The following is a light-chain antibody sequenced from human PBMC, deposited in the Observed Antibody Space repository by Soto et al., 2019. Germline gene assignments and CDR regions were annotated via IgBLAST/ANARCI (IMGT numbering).Light chain of an antibody. CDR1: SSDVGGYNY. Sequence: QSVLTQPASVSGSPGQSITISCTGTSSDVGGYNYVSWYQQHPGKAPKLMIYDVSNRPSGVSNRFSGSKSGTTASRTISGLQAEDEADYYCSSYTSSSTLVVFGGGTKLTVL. CDR3: SSYTSSSTLVV. CDR2: DVS. J-gene: IGLJ2*01. V-gene: IGLV2-14*01.